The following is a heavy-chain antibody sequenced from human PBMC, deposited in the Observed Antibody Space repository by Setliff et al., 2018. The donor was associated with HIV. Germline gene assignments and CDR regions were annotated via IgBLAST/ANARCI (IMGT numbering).Heavy chain of an antibody. D-gene: IGHD2-8*01. CDR3: AKSGPRRNNGYQLSVRTWGMDV. CDR2: IIPIFDTP. Sequence: GASVKVSCKASGDTFNNCAVTWVRQAPGQGLEWIGGIIPIFDTPHCAQNFQGRVAITTDESTSTAYMELSSLRSEDTAVYYCAKSGPRRNNGYQLSVRTWGMDVWGQGTTVTVSS. J-gene: IGHJ6*02. V-gene: IGHV1-69*05. CDR1: GDTFNNCA.